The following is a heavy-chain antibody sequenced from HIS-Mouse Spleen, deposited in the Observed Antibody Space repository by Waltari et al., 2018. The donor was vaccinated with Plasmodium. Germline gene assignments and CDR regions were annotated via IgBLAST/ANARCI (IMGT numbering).Heavy chain of an antibody. J-gene: IGHJ4*02. D-gene: IGHD6-13*01. CDR1: GYTFTGYY. V-gene: IGHV1-2*02. CDR2: INPSSGGT. CDR3: ARDLAAAGHFDY. Sequence: QVQLVQSGAEVKKPGASVKVSCKASGYTFTGYYMHWVRQAPGQGLEWLGWINPSSGGTNYVQKFQGRVTMTRDTSISTAYMELSRLRSDDTAVYYCARDLAAAGHFDYWGQGTLVTVSS.